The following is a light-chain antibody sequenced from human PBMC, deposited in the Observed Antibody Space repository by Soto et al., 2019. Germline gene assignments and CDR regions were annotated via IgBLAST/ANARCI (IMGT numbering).Light chain of an antibody. CDR2: DAS. CDR1: QSLSSY. CDR3: QQRAGWPPT. J-gene: IGKJ4*01. V-gene: IGKV3-11*01. Sequence: DIVLMQSPGTLSLSPGERATLSCWASQSLSSYLAWYQQKPGQAPRLLIYDASNRANGIPARFTGSGSGTDFTLTISSLEPEDFAVYFCQQRAGWPPTFGGGTKVDIK.